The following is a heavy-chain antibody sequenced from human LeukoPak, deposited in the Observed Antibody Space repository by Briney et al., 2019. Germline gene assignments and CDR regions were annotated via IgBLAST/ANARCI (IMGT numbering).Heavy chain of an antibody. V-gene: IGHV1-18*01. Sequence: ASVKVSCKPSGYTFTSYGIRWVPPAPRQRRERMGWICVYIENTNYAQKLQGRVTMTTDTSTSTAYMELRSLRSDDTAVYHCARDSRGYCSGGSCYSSSYFDFWGEGALVTVSS. CDR1: GYTFTSYG. CDR3: ARDSRGYCSGGSCYSSSYFDF. D-gene: IGHD2-15*01. J-gene: IGHJ4*02. CDR2: ICVYIENT.